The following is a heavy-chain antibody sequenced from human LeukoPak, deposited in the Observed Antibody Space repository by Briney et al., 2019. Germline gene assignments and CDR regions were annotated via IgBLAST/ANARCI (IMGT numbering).Heavy chain of an antibody. CDR1: GYSFTSYW. J-gene: IGHJ3*02. CDR3: ARTGHDYSIGWAFDI. D-gene: IGHD4-11*01. CDR2: IYPGDSDT. V-gene: IGHV5-51*01. Sequence: GESLKISCKGSGYSFTSYWIGWVRQMPGKGLEWMGIIYPGDSDTRYSPSFQGQVTISADKSISTAYLQWSSLKASDTAMYYCARTGHDYSIGWAFDIWGQGTMVTVSS.